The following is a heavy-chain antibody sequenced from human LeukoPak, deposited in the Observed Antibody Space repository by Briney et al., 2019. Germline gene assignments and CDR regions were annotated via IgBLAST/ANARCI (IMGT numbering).Heavy chain of an antibody. CDR2: IYYSGST. J-gene: IGHJ4*02. V-gene: IGHV4-59*01. CDR1: GGSISSYY. Sequence: SETLSLTCTVSGGSISSYYWSWLRQPPGKGLEWIGYIYYSGSTNYNPSLTSRVTISVDTSKNQFSLKLSSVTAADTAVYYCARDYYDSSGPYFDYWGQGTLVTVSS. D-gene: IGHD3-22*01. CDR3: ARDYYDSSGPYFDY.